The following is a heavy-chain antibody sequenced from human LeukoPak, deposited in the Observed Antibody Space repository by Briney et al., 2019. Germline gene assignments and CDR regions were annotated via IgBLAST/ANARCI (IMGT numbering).Heavy chain of an antibody. CDR3: AGGASIAARPFDY. Sequence: PSETLSLTCAVSGASISSYYWSWIRQPAGKGLEWIGRIYTSESTNYNPSLKSRVTMSVDTSKNQFSLKLSSVTAADTAVYYCAGGASIAARPFDYWGQGTLVTVSS. V-gene: IGHV4-4*07. CDR2: IYTSEST. J-gene: IGHJ4*02. D-gene: IGHD6-6*01. CDR1: GASISSYY.